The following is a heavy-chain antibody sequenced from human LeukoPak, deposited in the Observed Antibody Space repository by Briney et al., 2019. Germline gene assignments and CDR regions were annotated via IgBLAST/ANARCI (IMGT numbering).Heavy chain of an antibody. CDR2: IYYSGST. Sequence: PSETLSLTCTVSGGSISSYYWSWIRQPPGKGLEWIGYIYYSGSTNYNPSLKSRVTISVDTSKNQFSLKLSSVTAADTAVYYCARSPRGAAAIDYWGQGTLVTVSS. D-gene: IGHD2-2*01. CDR1: GGSISSYY. CDR3: ARSPRGAAAIDY. V-gene: IGHV4-59*01. J-gene: IGHJ4*02.